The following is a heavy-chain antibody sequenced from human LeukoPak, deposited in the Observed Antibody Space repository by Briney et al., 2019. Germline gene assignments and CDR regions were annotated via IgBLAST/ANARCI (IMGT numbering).Heavy chain of an antibody. CDR3: AKERASGSQGDAFDI. D-gene: IGHD6-19*01. CDR2: ISGRGSIT. V-gene: IGHV3-23*01. Sequence: SGGSLRLSCAASGFTFSSYAVSWVRLAPGKGLEWVSVISGRGSITFYADSVKGRFPISRDNSKNTLYLQMNSLRVEDTAVYYCAKERASGSQGDAFDIWGQGTMVTVSS. CDR1: GFTFSSYA. J-gene: IGHJ3*02.